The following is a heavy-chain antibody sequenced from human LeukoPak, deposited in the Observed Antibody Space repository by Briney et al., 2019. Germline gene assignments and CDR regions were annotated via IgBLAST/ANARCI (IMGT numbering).Heavy chain of an antibody. CDR3: ARADSGSYSSWFDP. CDR2: INPNSGDA. V-gene: IGHV1-2*02. J-gene: IGHJ5*02. Sequence: ASVKVSCKASGYTFTAYYMHSLRQAPGQGLECMGWINPNSGDANYAQKFQGRVTMTRDTSISTAYLELSRLRSDDTAVYYCARADSGSYSSWFDPWGQGTLVTVSS. D-gene: IGHD1-26*01. CDR1: GYTFTAYY.